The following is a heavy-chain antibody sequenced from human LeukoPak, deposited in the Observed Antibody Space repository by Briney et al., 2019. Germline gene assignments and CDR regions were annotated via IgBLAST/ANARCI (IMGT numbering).Heavy chain of an antibody. V-gene: IGHV3-23*01. CDR2: ISGSGGST. Sequence: GGSLRLSCAASGFTFSSYAMSWVRQAPGKGLEWVSAISGSGGSTYYADSVKGRFTISRGSSKNTLYLQMNSLRAEDTAVYYCVKDARYFDWLLPGYFDYWGQGTLVTVSS. D-gene: IGHD3-9*01. CDR3: VKDARYFDWLLPGYFDY. J-gene: IGHJ4*02. CDR1: GFTFSSYA.